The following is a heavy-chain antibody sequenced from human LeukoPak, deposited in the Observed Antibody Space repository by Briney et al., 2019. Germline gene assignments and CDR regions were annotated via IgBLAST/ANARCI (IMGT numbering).Heavy chain of an antibody. J-gene: IGHJ4*02. D-gene: IGHD3-22*01. CDR2: ISGSGGST. Sequence: PGGSLRLSRAASGFTFSSYAMSWVRQAPGKGLEWVSAISGSGGSTYYADSVKGRFTISRDNSKNTLYLQMNSLRAEDTAVYYCAKDPLTLYYDSSGRTFDYWGQGTLVTVSS. CDR3: AKDPLTLYYDSSGRTFDY. V-gene: IGHV3-23*01. CDR1: GFTFSSYA.